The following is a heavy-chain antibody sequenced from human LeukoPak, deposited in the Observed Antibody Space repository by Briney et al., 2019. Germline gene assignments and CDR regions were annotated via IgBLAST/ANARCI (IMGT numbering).Heavy chain of an antibody. Sequence: PGGSLRLSCAASGFTFSNAWMSWVRQAPGKGLEWVGRIKSKTDGGTTDYAAPVKVRFTISRDDSKNTQYLQMNSLKTEDTAVYYCTTALSMSCSGGSCYSLDYWGQGTLVTVSS. J-gene: IGHJ4*02. V-gene: IGHV3-15*01. CDR1: GFTFSNAW. D-gene: IGHD2-15*01. CDR3: TTALSMSCSGGSCYSLDY. CDR2: IKSKTDGGTT.